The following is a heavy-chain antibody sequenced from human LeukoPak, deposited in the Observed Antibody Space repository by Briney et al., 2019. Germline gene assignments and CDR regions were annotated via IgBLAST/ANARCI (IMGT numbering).Heavy chain of an antibody. CDR2: MNPNSGNT. Sequence: GASVKVSCKASGYTFTSYGIGWVRQAPGQGLEWMGWMNPNSGNTGFAQKFQDRVSMTRDTSINTAYMELTSLRSGDTAVYYCARATPGGLHGYSFDYWGQGTVVTVYS. J-gene: IGHJ4*02. CDR3: ARATPGGLHGYSFDY. V-gene: IGHV1-8*02. D-gene: IGHD5-24*01. CDR1: GYTFTSYG.